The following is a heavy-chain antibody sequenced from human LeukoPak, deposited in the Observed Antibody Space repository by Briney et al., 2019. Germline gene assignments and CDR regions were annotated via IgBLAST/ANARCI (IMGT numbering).Heavy chain of an antibody. Sequence: ASVKVSCKASGYTFTSYGISWVRQAPGQGLEWMGWISAYNGNTNYAQKLQGRVTMTTDTSTSTAYMELRSLRSDDTAVYYCARSPMVLRFLEWSDIDYWGQGTLVTVSS. J-gene: IGHJ4*02. D-gene: IGHD3-3*01. CDR2: ISAYNGNT. CDR3: ARSPMVLRFLEWSDIDY. V-gene: IGHV1-18*01. CDR1: GYTFTSYG.